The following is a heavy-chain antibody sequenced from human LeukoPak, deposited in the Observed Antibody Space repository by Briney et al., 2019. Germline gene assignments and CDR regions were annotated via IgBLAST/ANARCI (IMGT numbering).Heavy chain of an antibody. J-gene: IGHJ4*02. D-gene: IGHD3-22*01. CDR2: IIPIFGTA. Sequence: SVKVSCKASGGTFSSYAISWVRQAPGQGLEWMGGIIPIFGTANYAQKFQGRVTITRDTSASTAYMELSSLRSEDMAVYCCAVGDYYYDTRFDYWGQGTLVTVSS. CDR3: AVGDYYYDTRFDY. CDR1: GGTFSSYA. V-gene: IGHV1-69*05.